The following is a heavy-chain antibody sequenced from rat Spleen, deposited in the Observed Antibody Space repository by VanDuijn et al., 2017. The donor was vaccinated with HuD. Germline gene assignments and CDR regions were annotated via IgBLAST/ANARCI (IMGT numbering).Heavy chain of an antibody. D-gene: IGHD3-2*01. Sequence: QVQLKESGPGLVQPSQTLSLTCTVSGSSLSSNGLNWVRQPPGKGLEWMGGIWNDGSTNYNSALKNRLNISRDTSKSQVFLKMNSLQTEDTAIYFCTRSHPGVMDAWGQGASVTVSS. CDR3: TRSHPGVMDA. V-gene: IGHV2-1*01. CDR2: IWNDGST. CDR1: GSSLSSNG. J-gene: IGHJ4*01.